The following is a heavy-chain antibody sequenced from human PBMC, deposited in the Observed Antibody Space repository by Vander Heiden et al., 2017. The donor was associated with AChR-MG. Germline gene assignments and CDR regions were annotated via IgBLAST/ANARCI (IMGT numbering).Heavy chain of an antibody. CDR2: ISVSGGVT. J-gene: IGHJ4*02. D-gene: IGHD3-22*01. CDR1: GFTFGRYA. Sequence: RLSCVASGFTFGRYAMGWVRQAPGKGLEWVSSISVSGGVTYYADFVEGRFTISRDSSENTLHLQMNRLRAEDTAIYFCAKAVGGVVISTIDSWGQVTLVIVSS. CDR3: AKAVGGVVISTIDS. V-gene: IGHV3-23*01.